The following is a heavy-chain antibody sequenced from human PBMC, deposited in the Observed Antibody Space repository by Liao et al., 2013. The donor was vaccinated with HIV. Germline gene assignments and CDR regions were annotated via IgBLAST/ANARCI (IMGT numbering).Heavy chain of an antibody. V-gene: IGHV4-61*02. D-gene: IGHD4-23*01. CDR3: ASEVGGNSGYYYYYYMDV. CDR2: IYTSGST. Sequence: QVQLQESGPGLVKPSQTLSLTCTVSGGSISSGSYYWSWIRQPAGKGLEWIGRIYTSGSTNYNPSLKSRVTISVDTSKNQFSLKLSSVTAADTAVYYCASEVGGNSGYYYYYYMDVWGKGTTVTVSS. CDR1: GGSISSGSYY. J-gene: IGHJ6*03.